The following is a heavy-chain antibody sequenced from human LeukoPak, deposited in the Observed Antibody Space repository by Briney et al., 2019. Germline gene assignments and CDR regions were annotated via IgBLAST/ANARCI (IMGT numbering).Heavy chain of an antibody. CDR1: GFTFSSYG. CDR2: IWYDGSNK. CDR3: ARESLDTATAEEDWFDP. Sequence: PGGSLRLSCAASGFTFSSYGMHWVRQAPGKGLEWVAVIWYDGSNKYYADSVKGRFTISRDNSKNTLYLQMNSLRAEDTAVYYCARESLDTATAEEDWFDPWGQGTLVTVSS. V-gene: IGHV3-33*08. J-gene: IGHJ5*02. D-gene: IGHD5-18*01.